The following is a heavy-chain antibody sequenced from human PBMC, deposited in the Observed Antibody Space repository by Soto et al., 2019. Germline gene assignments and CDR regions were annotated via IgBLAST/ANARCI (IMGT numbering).Heavy chain of an antibody. CDR1: GGTFSSYA. CDR2: IIPIFGTA. V-gene: IGHV1-69*13. CDR3: ARGGGGLLRFLEWQFRRDYGMDV. D-gene: IGHD3-3*01. J-gene: IGHJ6*02. Sequence: SVKVSCKASGGTFSSYAISWVRQAPGQGXEWMGGIIPIFGTANYAQKFQGRVTITADESTSTAYMELSSLGSEDTAVYYCARGGGGLLRFLEWQFRRDYGMDVWGQGTTVTVSS.